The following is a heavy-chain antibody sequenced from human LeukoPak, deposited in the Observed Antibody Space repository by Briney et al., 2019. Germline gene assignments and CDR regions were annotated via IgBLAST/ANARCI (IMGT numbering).Heavy chain of an antibody. J-gene: IGHJ4*02. CDR2: INPNSGGT. CDR3: ARNGETGIDY. V-gene: IGHV1-2*02. CDR1: GYTFTGYY. Sequence: GASVKVSCKASGYTFTGYYMHWVRQAPGQGLEWVGWINPNSGGTNYAQKSQGRVTMTRDTSISTAYMELSRLRSDDTAFYYCARNGETGIDYWGQGSLVTVSS. D-gene: IGHD1-1*01.